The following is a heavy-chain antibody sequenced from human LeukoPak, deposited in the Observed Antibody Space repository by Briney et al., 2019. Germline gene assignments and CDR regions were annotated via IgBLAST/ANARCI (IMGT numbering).Heavy chain of an antibody. CDR1: GDSVSINSAA. D-gene: IGHD3-3*01. Sequence: SPTLSLTFAISGDSVSINSAAWNWIRQSPSRGLEWLGRTYYRSKWYNDYAVSVKSRITINPDTSKNQFSLQLTSVTPEDTAVYYCARANYDFWSGYYGYYYYYGMDVWGQGTTVTVSS. CDR2: TYYRSKWYN. CDR3: ARANYDFWSGYYGYYYYYGMDV. V-gene: IGHV6-1*01. J-gene: IGHJ6*02.